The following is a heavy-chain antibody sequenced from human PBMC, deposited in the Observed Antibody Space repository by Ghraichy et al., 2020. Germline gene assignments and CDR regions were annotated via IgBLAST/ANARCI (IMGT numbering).Heavy chain of an antibody. Sequence: GESLNISCAASGFTFSSYAMSWVRQAPGKGLEWVSAISGSGGSTYYADSVKGRFTISRDNSKNTLYLQMNSLRAEDTAVYYCAKDIRYYYDSSGSGWYYYYGMDVWGQGTTVTVSS. D-gene: IGHD3-22*01. CDR2: ISGSGGST. CDR1: GFTFSSYA. J-gene: IGHJ6*02. V-gene: IGHV3-23*01. CDR3: AKDIRYYYDSSGSGWYYYYGMDV.